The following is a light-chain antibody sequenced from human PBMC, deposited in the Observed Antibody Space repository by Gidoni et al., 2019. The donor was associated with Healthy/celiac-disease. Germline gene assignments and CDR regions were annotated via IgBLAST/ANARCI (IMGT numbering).Light chain of an antibody. Sequence: SYERTQPPSVSVSPGQTASITCSGDQLGDKYACWYQQTPGQSPVLVIYQDSNRPSGIPARFSGSNSGNTATLTISGTRAMDEADYYCQAWDSSTVVFGGGTKLTVL. J-gene: IGLJ2*01. CDR3: QAWDSSTVV. V-gene: IGLV3-1*01. CDR2: QDS. CDR1: QLGDKY.